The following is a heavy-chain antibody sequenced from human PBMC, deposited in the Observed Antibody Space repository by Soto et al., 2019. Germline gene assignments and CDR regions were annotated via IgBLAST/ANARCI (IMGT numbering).Heavy chain of an antibody. D-gene: IGHD3-10*02. Sequence: PSQDLRVTCSVSAGTARPRAYSGCWVRQPPEKGLEWIGFISPSGSPAYNPSLKSRVTISVDRSNNQISLELSSVTAADTAVWYCPRGVLARGTGTLVPVS. CDR1: AGTARPRAYS. J-gene: IGHJ4*02. V-gene: IGHV4-30-2*01. CDR2: ISPSGSP. CDR3: PRGVLA.